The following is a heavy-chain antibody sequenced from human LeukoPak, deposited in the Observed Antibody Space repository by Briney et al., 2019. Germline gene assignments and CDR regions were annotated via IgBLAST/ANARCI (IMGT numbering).Heavy chain of an antibody. CDR3: ARAGGRYFDWLSYFDY. CDR2: ISYDGSNK. V-gene: IGHV3-30*04. CDR1: GFTFSSYA. Sequence: PGGSLRLSCAASGFTFSSYAMHWVRQAPGKGLEWVAVISYDGSNKYYADSVKGRFTISRDNSKNTLYLQMNSLRAEDTAVYYCARAGGRYFDWLSYFDYWGQGTLVTVSS. D-gene: IGHD3-9*01. J-gene: IGHJ4*02.